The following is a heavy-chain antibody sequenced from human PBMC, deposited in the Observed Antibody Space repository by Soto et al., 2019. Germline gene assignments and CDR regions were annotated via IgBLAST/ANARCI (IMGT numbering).Heavy chain of an antibody. CDR2: ISYDGSNK. D-gene: IGHD6-13*01. V-gene: IGHV3-30*18. CDR1: GFTFSSYG. Sequence: ESGGGVVQPGRSLRLSCAASGFTFSSYGMHWVRQAPGKGLEWVAVISYDGSNKYYADSVKGRFTISRDNSKNTLYLQMNSLRAEDTAVYYCAKDPEGGIAAAGTKYGMDVWGQGTTVTVSS. J-gene: IGHJ6*02. CDR3: AKDPEGGIAAAGTKYGMDV.